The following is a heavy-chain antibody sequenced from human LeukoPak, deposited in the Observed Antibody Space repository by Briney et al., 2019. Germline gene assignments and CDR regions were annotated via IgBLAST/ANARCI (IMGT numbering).Heavy chain of an antibody. CDR3: TRCTSSCYYEE. Sequence: GGSLRLSCTASGFTFSIYSMNWVRQAPGKGLEWLSYISGSGSPTHYADSVKGRFFISRDNAKNSLYLQMNSLTDEDTGVYYCTRCTSSCYYEEWGQRTLVTVSS. D-gene: IGHD3-22*01. CDR1: GFTFSIYS. J-gene: IGHJ4*02. CDR2: ISGSGSPT. V-gene: IGHV3-48*02.